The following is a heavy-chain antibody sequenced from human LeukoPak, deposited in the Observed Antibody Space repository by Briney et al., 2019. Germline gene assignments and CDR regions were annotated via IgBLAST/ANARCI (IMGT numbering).Heavy chain of an antibody. V-gene: IGHV3-30-3*01. CDR2: ISYDGSNK. J-gene: IGHJ4*02. CDR3: ARGSPAGLPKDPSFDY. Sequence: PGGSLRLSCAASGFTFSSYAMHWVRQAPGKGLEWVAVISYDGSNKYYADPVKGRFTISRDNSKNTLYLQMNSLRAEDTAVYYCARGSPAGLPKDPSFDYWGQGTLVTVSS. D-gene: IGHD2-21*02. CDR1: GFTFSSYA.